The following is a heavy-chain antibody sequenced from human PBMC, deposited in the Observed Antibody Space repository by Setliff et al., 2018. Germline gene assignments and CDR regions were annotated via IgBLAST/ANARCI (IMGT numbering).Heavy chain of an antibody. CDR2: VIPIFGTA. Sequence: ASVKVSCKASGGTFSSYAISWVRQAPGQGLEWMGGVIPIFGTANYAQKFQGRVTITADESTSTAYMELSSLRSEDTAVYYCARDSRGLVPAAIEGSYYYYGMDVWGQGTTVTVSS. J-gene: IGHJ6*02. CDR3: ARDSRGLVPAAIEGSYYYYGMDV. V-gene: IGHV1-69*13. D-gene: IGHD2-2*02. CDR1: GGTFSSYA.